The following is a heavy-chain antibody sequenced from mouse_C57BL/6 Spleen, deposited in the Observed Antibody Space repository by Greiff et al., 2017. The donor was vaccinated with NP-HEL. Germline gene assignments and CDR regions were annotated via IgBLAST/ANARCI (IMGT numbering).Heavy chain of an antibody. D-gene: IGHD3-2*02. Sequence: QVQLKQSGPELVKPGASVKISCKASGYAFSSSWMNWVKQRPGKGLEWIGRIYPGDGDTNYNGKFKGKATLTADKSSSTAYMQLSSLTSEDSAVYFCATQTAQAPFDYWGQGTTLTVSS. CDR2: IYPGDGDT. J-gene: IGHJ2*01. V-gene: IGHV1-82*01. CDR3: ATQTAQAPFDY. CDR1: GYAFSSSW.